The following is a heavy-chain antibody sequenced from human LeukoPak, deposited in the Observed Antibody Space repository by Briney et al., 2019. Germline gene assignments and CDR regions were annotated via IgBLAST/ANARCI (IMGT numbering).Heavy chain of an antibody. V-gene: IGHV1-3*01. J-gene: IGHJ4*02. CDR3: ARDWDSSGWLDGPFYFDY. Sequence: GASVKISCKASGYTFTSYAMHWVRQAPGQRLEWMGWINAGNGNTKYSQKFQGRVTITRDTSASTAYMELSSLRSEDTAVYYCARDWDSSGWLDGPFYFDYWGQGTLVTVSS. CDR2: INAGNGNT. CDR1: GYTFTSYA. D-gene: IGHD6-19*01.